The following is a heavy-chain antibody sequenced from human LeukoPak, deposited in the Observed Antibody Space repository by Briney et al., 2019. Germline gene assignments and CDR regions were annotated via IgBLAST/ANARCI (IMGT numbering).Heavy chain of an antibody. CDR2: ISSSSSTI. CDR1: GGSISSSS. CDR3: ASYLQAY. V-gene: IGHV3-48*01. Sequence: ETLSLTCTVSGGSISSSSYYWGWIRQPPGKGLEWVSYISSSSSTIYYADSVKGRFTISRDNAKNSLYLQMNSLRAEDTAVYYCASYLQAYWGQGTLVTVSS. J-gene: IGHJ4*02.